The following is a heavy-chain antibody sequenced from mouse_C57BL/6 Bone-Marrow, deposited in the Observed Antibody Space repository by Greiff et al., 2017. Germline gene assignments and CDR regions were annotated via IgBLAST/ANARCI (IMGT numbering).Heavy chain of an antibody. V-gene: IGHV7-3*01. J-gene: IGHJ2*01. CDR2: IRNKANGYTT. CDR1: GFTFTDYY. CDR3: ARSYDYLDY. Sequence: EVMLVESGGGLVQPGGSLSLSCAASGFTFTDYYMSWVRQPPGKALEWLGFIRNKANGYTTEYSASVKGRFTISRDNSQSILYLQMNALRAEDSATYYCARSYDYLDYGGQGTTLTVSS. D-gene: IGHD2-3*01.